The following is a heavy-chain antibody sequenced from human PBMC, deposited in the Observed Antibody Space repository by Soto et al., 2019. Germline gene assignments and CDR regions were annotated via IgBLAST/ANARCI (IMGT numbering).Heavy chain of an antibody. D-gene: IGHD6-19*01. V-gene: IGHV1-3*01. CDR2: INGDSGNT. CDR1: GYTFTTYA. J-gene: IGHJ4*02. CDR3: ANPASSGWFYFDA. Sequence: QVQLVQSGAEVKKPGASVKVSCKASGYTFTTYAMHWVRQAPGQRLEWMGWINGDSGNTKYSQSFQGRVTITRDTSASTTDMDLSSLRSEDTAIYYCANPASSGWFYFDAWGQGTLVTVSS.